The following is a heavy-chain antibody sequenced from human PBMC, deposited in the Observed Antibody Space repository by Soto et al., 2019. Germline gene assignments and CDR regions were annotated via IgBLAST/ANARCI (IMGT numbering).Heavy chain of an antibody. CDR2: IDPSDSYT. CDR1: GYRFTSYW. D-gene: IGHD1-1*01. CDR3: ARLECEGGYHGMDV. J-gene: IGHJ6*02. Sequence: AALKLSCKGCGYRFTSYWISWVRQMPGKGLEWMGRIDPSDSYTNYSPSFQGHVTISADKSISTAYLQWSSLKASDTAMYYCARLECEGGYHGMDVWGQGTTVTASS. V-gene: IGHV5-10-1*01.